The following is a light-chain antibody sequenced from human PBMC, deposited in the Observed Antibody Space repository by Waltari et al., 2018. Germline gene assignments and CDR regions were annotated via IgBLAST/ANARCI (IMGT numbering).Light chain of an antibody. V-gene: IGLV2-14*01. CDR3: CSYTRSSTYV. CDR1: RSDIGTYHY. CDR2: DVN. J-gene: IGLJ1*01. Sequence: QSALPQPASVSGSPGQSITISCTGTRSDIGTYHYLSWYQQYPGKAPKLMIYDVNKQPSGFSDRFSGSKSGNTTSLTISGLQAEDEADYYCCSYTRSSTYVFGTGTQVTVL.